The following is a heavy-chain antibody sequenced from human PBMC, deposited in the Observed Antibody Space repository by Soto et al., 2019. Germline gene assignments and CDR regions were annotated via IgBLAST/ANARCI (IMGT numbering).Heavy chain of an antibody. V-gene: IGHV3-74*01. CDR1: GFTFSGSW. Sequence: EVQLVESGGGLVQPGGSLRLSCAASGFTFSGSWMHWVRQAPGKGLVWVSRINGDGSGTSYADFVEGRFTISRDDAKNTLFLQMNGLRPADTAVYNCARGIFGTGTANDYWGKGTLVTVSS. CDR2: INGDGSGT. D-gene: IGHD3-3*01. CDR3: ARGIFGTGTANDY. J-gene: IGHJ4*02.